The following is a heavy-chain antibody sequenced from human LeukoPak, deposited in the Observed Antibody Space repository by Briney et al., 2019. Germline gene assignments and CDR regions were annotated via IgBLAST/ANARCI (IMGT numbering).Heavy chain of an antibody. V-gene: IGHV3-23*01. Sequence: GGSLRLSCAASGFIFSNYAMSWVRQAPGKGLEWVSVISGSGVNTQYTEAVNGRFTISRDNSKNTLSLQMNSLRAADTAVYYCAKTNSSTWYWTDWGQGTLVTVSS. CDR1: GFIFSNYA. CDR3: AKTNSSTWYWTD. J-gene: IGHJ4*02. CDR2: ISGSGVNT. D-gene: IGHD6-13*01.